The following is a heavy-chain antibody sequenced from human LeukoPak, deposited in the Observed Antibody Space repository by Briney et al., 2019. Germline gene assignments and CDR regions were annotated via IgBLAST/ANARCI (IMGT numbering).Heavy chain of an antibody. CDR3: AKGREPLSSGWYYFDY. CDR2: ISWNSGSI. Sequence: GGSLRLSCAASGFTFDDYAMHWVRQAPGKGLEWVSGISWNSGSIGYADSVKGRFTISRDNAKNSLYLQMNSLRAEDTALYYCAKGREPLSSGWYYFDYWGQGTLVTVSS. D-gene: IGHD6-19*01. J-gene: IGHJ4*02. CDR1: GFTFDDYA. V-gene: IGHV3-9*01.